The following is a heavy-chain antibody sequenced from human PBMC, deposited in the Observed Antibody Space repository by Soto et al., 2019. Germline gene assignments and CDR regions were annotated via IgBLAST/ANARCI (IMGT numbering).Heavy chain of an antibody. CDR1: GGSISSYY. D-gene: IGHD3-10*01. J-gene: IGHJ6*03. CDR3: ARHPKQFAYYYYYMDV. CDR2: IYYSGST. Sequence: QVQLQESGPGLVKPSETLSLTCTVSGGSISSYYWSWIRQPPGKGLAWIGYIYYSGSTNYNPSLNSRVTISVDTSMNQFSLKLSSVTAADTAVYYCARHPKQFAYYYYYMDVWGKGTTVTVSS. V-gene: IGHV4-59*08.